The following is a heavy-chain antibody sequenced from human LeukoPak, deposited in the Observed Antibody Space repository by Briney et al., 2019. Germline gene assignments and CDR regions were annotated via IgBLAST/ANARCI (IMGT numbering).Heavy chain of an antibody. J-gene: IGHJ4*02. Sequence: SETLSLTCAVSGGSISSGGYSWSWIRQPPGKGLEWIGYIYHSGSTYYNPSLKSRATISVDRSKNQFSPKLSSVTAADTAVYYCARESGYSGYDYFDYWGQGTLVTVSS. V-gene: IGHV4-30-2*01. CDR2: IYHSGST. CDR1: GGSISSGGYS. CDR3: ARESGYSGYDYFDY. D-gene: IGHD5-12*01.